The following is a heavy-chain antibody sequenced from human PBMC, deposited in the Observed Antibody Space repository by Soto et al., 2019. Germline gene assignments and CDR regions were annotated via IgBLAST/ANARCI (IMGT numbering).Heavy chain of an antibody. Sequence: SETLSLTCTVSDDFISSYYWNWIRQPAGKGLEWIGRVSTNGATNYNPSLESRVTMSVDTSKNQFSLKLTSVTAADTAVYYCARGYYESSDYFVGSPIFDYWGQGSLVTVSS. D-gene: IGHD3-22*01. CDR1: DDFISSYY. CDR3: ARGYYESSDYFVGSPIFDY. CDR2: VSTNGAT. J-gene: IGHJ4*02. V-gene: IGHV4-4*07.